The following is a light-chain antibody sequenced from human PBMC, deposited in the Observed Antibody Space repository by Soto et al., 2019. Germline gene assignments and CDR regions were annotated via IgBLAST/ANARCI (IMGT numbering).Light chain of an antibody. V-gene: IGKV1-39*01. CDR2: GAS. CDR3: QQRYKTSLSS. Sequence: DIQMTQSPSFLSESVGDRVTITCRATQRIDTFFNWYHQKPGTAPKLLIYGASSLQSGVPSRFSGSGSGTDFTLTMSSLQPEDSATYHCQQRYKTSLSSFGQGTKVDIK. J-gene: IGKJ2*01. CDR1: QRIDTF.